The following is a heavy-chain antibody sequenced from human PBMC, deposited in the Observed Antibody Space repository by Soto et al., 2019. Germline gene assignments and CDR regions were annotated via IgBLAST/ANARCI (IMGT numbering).Heavy chain of an antibody. J-gene: IGHJ4*02. CDR1: GCSISSSSYY. Sequence: PSETVSLTCTVSGCSISSSSYYWGWIRQPPGKGLEWIGEIYHGGNIYYNPSLKSRVTISMDKSKNQFSLKLSSVTAADTAVYYCARDRDDILTGYYRKERDYYFDYWGQGTLVTVSS. V-gene: IGHV4-39*07. CDR2: IYHGGNI. CDR3: ARDRDDILTGYYRKERDYYFDY. D-gene: IGHD3-9*01.